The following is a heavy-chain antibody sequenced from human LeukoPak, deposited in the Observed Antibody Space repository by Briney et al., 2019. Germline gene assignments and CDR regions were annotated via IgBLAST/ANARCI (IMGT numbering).Heavy chain of an antibody. D-gene: IGHD3-16*01. CDR2: ISSRSTYI. J-gene: IGHJ6*04. Sequence: PGGSLRLSCAASGFTFSSYSMNWVRQAPGKGLEWVSSISSRSTYIYHADSVKGRFTISRDNAKNSLFLRMNSLRAEDTAVYFCAKSTRAVMAMMDVWGKGTTVTVSS. CDR3: AKSTRAVMAMMDV. CDR1: GFTFSSYS. V-gene: IGHV3-21*01.